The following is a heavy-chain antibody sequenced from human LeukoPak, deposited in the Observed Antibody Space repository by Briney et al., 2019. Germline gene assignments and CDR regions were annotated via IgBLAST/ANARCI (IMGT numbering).Heavy chain of an antibody. Sequence: GGFLRLSCAASGFTFSSYWMSWVRQAPGKGLEWVANIKQDGSEKYYVDSVKGRFTISRDNAKNSLYLQMNSLRAEDTAVYYCARANPDYYDYVWGSYPDYWGQGTLVTVSS. V-gene: IGHV3-7*01. CDR3: ARANPDYYDYVWGSYPDY. D-gene: IGHD3-16*02. CDR2: IKQDGSEK. J-gene: IGHJ4*02. CDR1: GFTFSSYW.